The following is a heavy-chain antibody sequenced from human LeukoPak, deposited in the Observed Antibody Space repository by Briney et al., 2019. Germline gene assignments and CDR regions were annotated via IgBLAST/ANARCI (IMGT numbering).Heavy chain of an antibody. CDR1: GFTFSSYA. J-gene: IGHJ4*02. Sequence: PGGSLRLSCAASGFTFSSYAMSWVRQAPGKGLEWVSAISGSGASTYYADSVKGRFTISRDNSKNTLYLQMNNLRAEDTAVYYFATTLFPATRYQFDYWGQGTLVTVSS. CDR2: ISGSGAST. D-gene: IGHD5-12*01. CDR3: ATTLFPATRYQFDY. V-gene: IGHV3-23*01.